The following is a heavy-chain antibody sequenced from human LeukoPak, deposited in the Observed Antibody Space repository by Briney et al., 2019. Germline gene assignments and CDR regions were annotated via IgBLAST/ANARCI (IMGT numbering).Heavy chain of an antibody. D-gene: IGHD2/OR15-2a*01. V-gene: IGHV4-4*02. J-gene: IGHJ4*02. CDR1: GGSISSSNW. CDR2: IYHSGST. Sequence: SGTLSLTCAVSGGSISSSNWWSWVRQPPGKGLEWIGEIYHSGSTNYNPSLKSRVTISVDKSKNQFSLKLSSVTAADTAVYHCARAPDAGGTTGPYYFDYWGQGTLITVSS. CDR3: ARAPDAGGTTGPYYFDY.